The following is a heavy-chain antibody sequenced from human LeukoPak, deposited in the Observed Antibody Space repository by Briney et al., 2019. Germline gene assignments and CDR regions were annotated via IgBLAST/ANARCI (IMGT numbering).Heavy chain of an antibody. Sequence: PGGSLRLSCAASGFTFSNYNMNWVRQAPGKGLEWVSYISSSSRTIYYADSVKGRFTISRDNAKNSLYLQMNSLRAEDTALYYCARDRNGGNTYYFDYWGQGTLVTVSS. D-gene: IGHD4-23*01. CDR1: GFTFSNYN. V-gene: IGHV3-48*04. CDR3: ARDRNGGNTYYFDY. J-gene: IGHJ4*02. CDR2: ISSSSRTI.